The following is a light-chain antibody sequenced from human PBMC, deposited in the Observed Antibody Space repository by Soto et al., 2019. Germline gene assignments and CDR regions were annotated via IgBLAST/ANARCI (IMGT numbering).Light chain of an antibody. CDR1: SSNNESKT. Sequence: QSVLTQPPSASGTPGKRVTISCSESSSNNESKTVNWYKHLPGTDPKLLIYSNNQRPSEVPDRFPGSKSDKPGARAISGLQSEDESEYDCGPWDDSLKSPVFGGGTKVTVL. CDR3: GPWDDSLKSPV. CDR2: SNN. J-gene: IGLJ3*02. V-gene: IGLV1-44*01.